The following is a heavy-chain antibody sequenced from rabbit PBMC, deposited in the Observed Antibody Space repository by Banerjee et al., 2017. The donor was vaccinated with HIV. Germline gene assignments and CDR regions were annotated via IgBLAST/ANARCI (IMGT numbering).Heavy chain of an antibody. Sequence: QEQLEESGGDLVKPEGSLTLTCTASGFSFSNKYVMCWVRQAPGKGPEWIACIYAISGSTYYASWAKGRFTISKTLSTTVTLQMTSLTAADTATYFCARGGVGSTGYTYVFDPWGPGTLVTVS. J-gene: IGHJ2*01. CDR3: ARGGVGSTGYTYVFDP. CDR1: GFSFSNKYV. V-gene: IGHV1S45*01. CDR2: IYAISGST. D-gene: IGHD1-1*01.